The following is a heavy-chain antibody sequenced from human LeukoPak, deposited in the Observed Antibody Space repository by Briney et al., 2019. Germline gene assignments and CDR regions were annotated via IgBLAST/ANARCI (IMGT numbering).Heavy chain of an antibody. V-gene: IGHV3-23*01. CDR3: AKAVTMVQGVIIGSYYYYMDV. CDR1: GFTFSSYA. Sequence: PGGSLRLSCAASGFTFSSYAMSWVRQAPGKGLEWVSAISGSGGSTYYADSVKGRFTISRDNSKNTLYLQMNSLRAEDTAVYYGAKAVTMVQGVIIGSYYYYMDVWGKGTTVTVSS. D-gene: IGHD3-10*01. J-gene: IGHJ6*03. CDR2: ISGSGGST.